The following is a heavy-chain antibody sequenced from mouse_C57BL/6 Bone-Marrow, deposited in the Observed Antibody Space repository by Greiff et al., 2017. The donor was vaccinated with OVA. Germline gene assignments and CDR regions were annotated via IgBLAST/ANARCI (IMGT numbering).Heavy chain of an antibody. CDR2: ISYDGSN. V-gene: IGHV3-6*01. D-gene: IGHD2-5*01. CDR1: GYSITSGYY. CDR3: ARVDYSNDWYFDV. Sequence: DVQLQESGPGLVKPSQSLSLTCSVTGYSITSGYYWNWIRQFPGNKLEWMGYISYDGSNNYNPSLKNRISITRDTSKNQFFLKLKSVTTEDTATYYCARVDYSNDWYFDVWGTGTTVTVSS. J-gene: IGHJ1*03.